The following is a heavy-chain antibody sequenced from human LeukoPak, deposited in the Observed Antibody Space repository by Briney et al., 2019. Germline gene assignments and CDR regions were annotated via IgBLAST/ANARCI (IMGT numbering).Heavy chain of an antibody. J-gene: IGHJ5*02. Sequence: SETLSLTCTVSGGSISSSSYYWGWIRQPPGKGLEWIGSICYSGSTYYNPSLKSRVTISVDTSKNQFSLKLSSVTAADTAVYYCARHVRITMIVVALYNWFDPWGQGTLVTVSS. D-gene: IGHD3-22*01. CDR1: GGSISSSSYY. CDR2: ICYSGST. CDR3: ARHVRITMIVVALYNWFDP. V-gene: IGHV4-39*01.